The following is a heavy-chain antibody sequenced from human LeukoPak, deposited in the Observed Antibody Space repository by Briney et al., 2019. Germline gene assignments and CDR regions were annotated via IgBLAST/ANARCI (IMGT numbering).Heavy chain of an antibody. D-gene: IGHD3-10*01. J-gene: IGHJ4*02. CDR1: GFTFSTYG. Sequence: PGRSLRLSCAASGFTFSTYGMHWVRQAPGKGLEWVAVIWYDGSNKFYADSVKGRFTISRDNAKNSLYLQMNSLRAEDTAVYYCAREGTYDYWGQGTLVTVSS. CDR3: AREGTYDY. V-gene: IGHV3-33*01. CDR2: IWYDGSNK.